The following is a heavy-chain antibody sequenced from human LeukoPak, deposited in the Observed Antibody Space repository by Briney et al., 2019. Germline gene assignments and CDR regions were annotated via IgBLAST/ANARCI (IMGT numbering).Heavy chain of an antibody. D-gene: IGHD6-19*01. Sequence: QPGGSLRLSCAASGFTFSKYWMLWVRQAPGKGLESVSRINTDGTVTTYADSVKGRFTVPRDNADNTMFLQMNSVRDEETAVYYCATKKWVAPPPDSWGQGTPVTVSS. CDR2: INTDGTVT. V-gene: IGHV3-74*01. CDR1: GFTFSKYW. J-gene: IGHJ4*02. CDR3: ATKKWVAPPPDS.